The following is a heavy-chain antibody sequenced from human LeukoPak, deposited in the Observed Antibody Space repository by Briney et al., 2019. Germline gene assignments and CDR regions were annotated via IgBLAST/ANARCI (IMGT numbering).Heavy chain of an antibody. D-gene: IGHD3-22*01. J-gene: IGHJ5*02. CDR1: GFTFSNYW. CDR2: INSDESST. V-gene: IGHV3-74*01. CDR3: ARGDSRGYYYTSGFDP. Sequence: QSGGPLRLSCAASGFTFSNYWMHWFRQAPGKGLVWVSRINSDESSTVYADSVKGRFTISRDNAKNTLHLQMNSLRAEDTAVYYCARGDSRGYYYTSGFDPWGQGTLVTVSS.